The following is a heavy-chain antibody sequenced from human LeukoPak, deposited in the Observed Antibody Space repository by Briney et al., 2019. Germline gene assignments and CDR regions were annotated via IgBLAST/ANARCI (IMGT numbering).Heavy chain of an antibody. CDR3: AREEYSSSSTFDY. Sequence: PGRSLRLSCAASGFTFSSYGMHWVRQAPGKGLEWVAVIWYDGSNKYYADSVKGRFTISRDNSKNTLYLQMNSLRAEDTAVYYCAREEYSSSSTFDYWGQGTLVTVSS. CDR2: IWYDGSNK. CDR1: GFTFSSYG. J-gene: IGHJ4*02. V-gene: IGHV3-33*01. D-gene: IGHD6-6*01.